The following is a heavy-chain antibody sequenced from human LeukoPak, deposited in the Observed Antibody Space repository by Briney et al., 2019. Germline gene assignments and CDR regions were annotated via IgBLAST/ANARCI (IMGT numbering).Heavy chain of an antibody. Sequence: ASVKVSCKASGGTFSSYAISWVRQAPGQGLEWMGRIIPIFGTANYAQKFQGRVTITTDESTSTAYMELSSLRSEDTAVYYCARSLYYYDSSGYPTDAFDIWGQGTMVTVSS. J-gene: IGHJ3*02. CDR1: GGTFSSYA. D-gene: IGHD3-22*01. CDR3: ARSLYYYDSSGYPTDAFDI. V-gene: IGHV1-69*05. CDR2: IIPIFGTA.